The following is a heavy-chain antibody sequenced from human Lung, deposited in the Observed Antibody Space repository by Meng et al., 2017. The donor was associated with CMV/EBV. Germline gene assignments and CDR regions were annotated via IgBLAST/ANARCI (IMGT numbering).Heavy chain of an antibody. V-gene: IGHV3-74*01. Sequence: GGSXRLXCAASGFTFSTYWMHWVRQVPGKGLVWVTRINSDGSGTTYADSVKGRFTISRDNAKNTLYLHMSSLRAEDTAMYYCVRGHSSGWYKLDSWGQGTXVTVSS. CDR1: GFTFSTYW. CDR2: INSDGSGT. D-gene: IGHD6-19*01. J-gene: IGHJ4*02. CDR3: VRGHSSGWYKLDS.